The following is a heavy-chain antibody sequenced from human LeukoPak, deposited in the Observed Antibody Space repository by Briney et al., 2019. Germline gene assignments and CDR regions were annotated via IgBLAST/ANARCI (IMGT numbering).Heavy chain of an antibody. J-gene: IGHJ4*02. CDR2: INPNSGGT. Sequence: ASVKVSCKASGYTFTSYGISWVRQAPGQGLEWMGRINPNSGGTNYAQKFQGRVTMTRDTSISTAYMELSRLRSDDTAVYYCAIAPSGYSNYVGDWWGQGTLVTVSS. CDR3: AIAPSGYSNYVGDW. CDR1: GYTFTSYG. D-gene: IGHD4-11*01. V-gene: IGHV1-2*06.